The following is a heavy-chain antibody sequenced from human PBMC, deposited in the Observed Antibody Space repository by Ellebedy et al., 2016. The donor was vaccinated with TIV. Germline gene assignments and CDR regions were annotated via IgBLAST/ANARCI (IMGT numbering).Heavy chain of an antibody. V-gene: IGHV3-7*03. D-gene: IGHD4-17*01. Sequence: GESLKIPCGASGFSFCSYWMTWVRQAPGKGLEWVANINQDGSDKYYVDSVKGRFTISRDSAKNSLYLQMNSLSVEDTALYFCARDGAYGDFSPGQYGMDVWGQGTTVTVSP. CDR3: ARDGAYGDFSPGQYGMDV. CDR2: INQDGSDK. J-gene: IGHJ6*01. CDR1: GFSFCSYW.